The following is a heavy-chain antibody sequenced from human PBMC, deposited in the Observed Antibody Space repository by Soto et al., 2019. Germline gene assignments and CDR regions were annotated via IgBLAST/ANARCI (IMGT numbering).Heavy chain of an antibody. J-gene: IGHJ6*02. CDR2: IYYSGST. CDR1: GGSISNSD. Sequence: SETLSLTCTVSGGSISNSDWNWIRQPPGKGLEWIGYIYYSGSTNYNPSLKSRVTISVDTSKNQFSLKLSSVTAADTAVYYCARAHYGDYGYGMDVWGQGTTVTVSS. V-gene: IGHV4-59*01. D-gene: IGHD4-17*01. CDR3: ARAHYGDYGYGMDV.